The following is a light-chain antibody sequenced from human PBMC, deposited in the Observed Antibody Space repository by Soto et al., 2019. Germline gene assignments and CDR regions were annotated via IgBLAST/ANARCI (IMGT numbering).Light chain of an antibody. CDR1: QTGSNSY. Sequence: IVLTQSPGTLSLSPGERATLSCRASQTGSNSYLAWYQQKSAQAPRLLIYGVSTRATGIPDRFSGSGSGTDLTLTISRLEPEDFAVYYCQQYGGSPRTFGQGTTVDI. CDR3: QQYGGSPRT. CDR2: GVS. J-gene: IGKJ1*01. V-gene: IGKV3-20*01.